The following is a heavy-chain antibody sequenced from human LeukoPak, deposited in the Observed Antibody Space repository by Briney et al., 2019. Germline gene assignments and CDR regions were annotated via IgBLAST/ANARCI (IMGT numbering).Heavy chain of an antibody. CDR2: IYYSGST. V-gene: IGHV4-31*03. CDR3: ARENRGSPGITIFGVASNWFDP. Sequence: SETLSLTCTVSGGSISSGGHYWSWIRQHPGKGLEWIGYIYYSGSTYYNPSLKSRVTISVDTSKNQFSLKLSSVTAADTAVYYCARENRGSPGITIFGVASNWFDPWGQGTLVTVSS. J-gene: IGHJ5*02. D-gene: IGHD3-3*01. CDR1: GGSISSGGHY.